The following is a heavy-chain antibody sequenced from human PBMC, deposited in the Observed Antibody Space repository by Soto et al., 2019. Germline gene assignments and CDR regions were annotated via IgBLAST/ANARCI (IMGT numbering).Heavy chain of an antibody. CDR3: AREYYYTMDV. J-gene: IGHJ6*02. CDR2: IDSSTKYT. Sequence: QVQLVESGGGLVRPGGSLRLSCEASGFTFRDYYMTWFRQAPGKGLEWLSYIDSSTKYTNYADSVKGRFTISRDNAENSLHLQMNSLRADDTAVYYCAREYYYTMDVWGQGTMVTVSS. V-gene: IGHV3-11*05. CDR1: GFTFRDYY.